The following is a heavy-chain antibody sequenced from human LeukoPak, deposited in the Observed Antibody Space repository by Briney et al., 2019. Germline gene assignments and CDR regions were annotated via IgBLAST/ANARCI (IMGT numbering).Heavy chain of an antibody. Sequence: PGGSLRLSCAASGFTFSSYEMNWVRQAPGKGLEWVSYISSSGSTIYYADSVKGRFTISRDNAKNSLYLQMNSLRAEDTAVYYCARDLSGDYDSSEIDYWGQGTLVTVSS. V-gene: IGHV3-48*03. J-gene: IGHJ4*02. CDR2: ISSSGSTI. CDR1: GFTFSSYE. CDR3: ARDLSGDYDSSEIDY. D-gene: IGHD3-22*01.